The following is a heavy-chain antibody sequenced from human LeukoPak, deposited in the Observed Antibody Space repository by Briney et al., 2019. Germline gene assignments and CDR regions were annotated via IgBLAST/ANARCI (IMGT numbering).Heavy chain of an antibody. V-gene: IGHV3-30-3*01. Sequence: PGGSLRLSCAASGFTFSSYAMHWVRQAPGKGLEWVAVISYDGSNKYYADSVKGRFTISRDNSKNTLYLQMNSLRAEDTAVYYCARDLGPTYCTLDYWGQGTLVTVSS. CDR3: ARDLGPTYCTLDY. J-gene: IGHJ4*02. CDR2: ISYDGSNK. D-gene: IGHD3-16*01. CDR1: GFTFSSYA.